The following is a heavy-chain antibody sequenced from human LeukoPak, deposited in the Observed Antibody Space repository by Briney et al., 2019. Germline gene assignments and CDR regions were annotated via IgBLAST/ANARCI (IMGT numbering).Heavy chain of an antibody. V-gene: IGHV3-9*01. J-gene: IGHJ4*02. CDR1: GFTFDDYA. CDR3: AKGIGNQGYFDY. Sequence: GGSLRLSCAASGFTFDDYAMHWVRQAPGKGLEWVSGISWNSGSIGYADSVKGRFTISRDNAKNSLYLQMNSLRAEDAALYYCAKGIGNQGYFDYWGQGTLVTVSS. CDR2: ISWNSGSI.